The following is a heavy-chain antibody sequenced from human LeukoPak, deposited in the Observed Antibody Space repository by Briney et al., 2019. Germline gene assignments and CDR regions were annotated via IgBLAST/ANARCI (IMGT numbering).Heavy chain of an antibody. D-gene: IGHD1-26*01. CDR1: GGTFSSYA. Sequence: ASVKVSCKASGGTFSSYAISWVRQAPGQGLEWMGGIIPIFGTANYAQKFQGRVTITTDESTSTAYMELSSLRSEDTAVYYCAREERDLIVGAHWAFDIWGQGTMVTVSS. CDR3: AREERDLIVGAHWAFDI. V-gene: IGHV1-69*05. CDR2: IIPIFGTA. J-gene: IGHJ3*02.